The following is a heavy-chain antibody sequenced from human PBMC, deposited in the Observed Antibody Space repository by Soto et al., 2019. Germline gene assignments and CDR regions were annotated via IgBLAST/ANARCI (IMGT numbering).Heavy chain of an antibody. V-gene: IGHV4-31*03. CDR2: IYYSGSA. J-gene: IGHJ5*02. CDR3: AREVSPNSRGWSTVLVRWFAP. D-gene: IGHD6-19*01. CDR1: GGSISSSDYY. Sequence: QVQLQESGPGLVKPSQTLSLTCTVSGGSISSSDYYWSWIRKHPGKGLEWIGYIYYSGSAYYNPSLMRRVTIAVDTSKNQFSLKVTSVTAADTAVYYCAREVSPNSRGWSTVLVRWFAPWGQGTLVTVSS.